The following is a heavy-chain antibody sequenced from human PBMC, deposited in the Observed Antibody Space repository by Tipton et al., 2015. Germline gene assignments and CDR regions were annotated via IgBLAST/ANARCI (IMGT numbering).Heavy chain of an antibody. J-gene: IGHJ6*02. D-gene: IGHD5-12*01. CDR3: ARSGGYEIPNDGSGGVLYYYNGMDV. CDR2: INPSGGST. CDR1: GYTFISYY. Sequence: QVQLVQSGAEVKKPGASVKVSCKASGYTFISYYMHWMRQAPGQGLECMGIINPSGGSTTYAQKFQGRVTMTRDTSTSTVYMELSSLRSEDTAVYYCARSGGYEIPNDGSGGVLYYYNGMDVWGQGTTVTVSS. V-gene: IGHV1-46*01.